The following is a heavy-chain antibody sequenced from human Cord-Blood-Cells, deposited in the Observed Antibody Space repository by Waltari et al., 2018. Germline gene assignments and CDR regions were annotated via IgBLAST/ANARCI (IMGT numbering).Heavy chain of an antibody. V-gene: IGHV4-39*01. CDR2: IYYSGST. CDR1: GGSLSSSSYY. Sequence: QLQLQESGPGRVKPSETLSLTCTVSGGSLSSSSYYWGWVRQPPGKGLEWIGSIYYSGSTYYNPSLKSRVTISVDTSKNQFSLKLSSVTAADTAVYYCARPRYSSSWYVDYCGQGTLVTVSS. J-gene: IGHJ4*02. CDR3: ARPRYSSSWYVDY. D-gene: IGHD6-13*01.